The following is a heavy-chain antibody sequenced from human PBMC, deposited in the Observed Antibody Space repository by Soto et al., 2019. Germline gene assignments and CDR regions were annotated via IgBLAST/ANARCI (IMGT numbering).Heavy chain of an antibody. CDR3: ARLVGHQSDAVDI. J-gene: IGHJ3*02. Sequence: WGTLSLTCTVSGGSISSSSYYWGWIRQPPGKGLEWTGSICYSGSTYYNPSLKSRVTISVDTSKNQFSLKLSSVTAADTAVYYCARLVGHQSDAVDIWGQGKMVT. V-gene: IGHV4-39*01. CDR1: GGSISSSSYY. D-gene: IGHD1-26*01. CDR2: ICYSGST.